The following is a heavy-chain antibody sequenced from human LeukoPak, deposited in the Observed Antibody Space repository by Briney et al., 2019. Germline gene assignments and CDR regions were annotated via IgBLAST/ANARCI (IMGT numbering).Heavy chain of an antibody. D-gene: IGHD4-17*01. J-gene: IGHJ4*02. CDR2: ISHSGFT. CDR1: GGSLSGYY. Sequence: SETLSLTCAVYGGSLSGYYWSWIRQPPGKGLEWIGDISHSGFTNYNPSLKSRVTISVDTSTNQFSLKLNSVTAADTAVYYCARPNDYGDDYWGQGTLVTVSS. V-gene: IGHV4-34*01. CDR3: ARPNDYGDDY.